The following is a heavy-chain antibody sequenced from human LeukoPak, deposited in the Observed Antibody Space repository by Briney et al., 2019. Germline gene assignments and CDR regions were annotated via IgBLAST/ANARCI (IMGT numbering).Heavy chain of an antibody. Sequence: GASVKVSCKVVAYDFTGYYIRWVRQAPGQGLEWMGGIIPIFGTANYAQKFQGRVTITADESTSTAYMELSSLRSEDTAVYYCARCVSGLVPAALGDWYFDLWGRGTLVTVSS. J-gene: IGHJ2*01. V-gene: IGHV1-69*13. D-gene: IGHD2-2*01. CDR1: AYDFTGYY. CDR3: ARCVSGLVPAALGDWYFDL. CDR2: IIPIFGTA.